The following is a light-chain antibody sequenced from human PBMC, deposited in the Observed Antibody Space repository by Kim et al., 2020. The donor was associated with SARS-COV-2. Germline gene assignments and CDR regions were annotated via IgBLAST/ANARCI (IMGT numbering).Light chain of an antibody. V-gene: IGLV2-23*02. CDR2: EVS. CDR1: SSDVGSYSL. Sequence: QSALTQPASVSGSPGQSITISCTGTSSDVGSYSLVSWYQQHPGKAPKLMIYEVSKRPSGVSNRFSGSKSGNTASLTISGLQAEDEADYYCCSYAGSSTLVFGGGTQLTVL. J-gene: IGLJ2*01. CDR3: CSYAGSSTLV.